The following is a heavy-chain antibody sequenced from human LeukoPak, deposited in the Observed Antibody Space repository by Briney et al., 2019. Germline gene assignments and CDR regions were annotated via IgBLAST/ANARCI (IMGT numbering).Heavy chain of an antibody. Sequence: SETLSLTCTVSGGSISSYYWSWLRQPAGKGLEWIGRIYTSGSTNYNPSLKSRVTMSVDTSKNQFSLKLSSVTAADTAVYYCARVGIQLWPKGAFDIWGQGTMVTVSS. CDR3: ARVGIQLWPKGAFDI. V-gene: IGHV4-4*07. D-gene: IGHD5-18*01. J-gene: IGHJ3*02. CDR2: IYTSGST. CDR1: GGSISSYY.